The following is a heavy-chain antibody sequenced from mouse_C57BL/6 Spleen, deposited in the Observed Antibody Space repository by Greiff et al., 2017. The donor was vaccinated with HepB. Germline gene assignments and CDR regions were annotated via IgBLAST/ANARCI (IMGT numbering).Heavy chain of an antibody. CDR2: IYPRDGST. Sequence: VQLQQSGPELVKPGASVKLSCKASGYTFTSYDINWVKQRPGQGLEWIGWIYPRDGSTKYNEKFKGKATLTVDTSSSTAYMELHSLTSEDSAVYFCAREGAYYSNEDSFAYWGQGTLVTVSA. CDR3: AREGAYYSNEDSFAY. V-gene: IGHV1-85*01. CDR1: GYTFTSYD. D-gene: IGHD2-5*01. J-gene: IGHJ3*01.